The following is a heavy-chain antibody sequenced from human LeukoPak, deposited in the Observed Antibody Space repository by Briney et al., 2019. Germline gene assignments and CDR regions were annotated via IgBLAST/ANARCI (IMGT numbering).Heavy chain of an antibody. CDR2: IKSKTDGGTT. J-gene: IGHJ1*01. CDR3: ARDEQLVLGYFQH. D-gene: IGHD6-13*01. CDR1: GFTFSNAW. V-gene: IGHV3-15*01. Sequence: GGSLRLSCAASGFTFSNAWMSWVRQAPGKGLEWVGRIKSKTDGGTTDYTTPVKGRFTISRDDSKNTLYLQMNSLKTEDTAVYYCARDEQLVLGYFQHWGQGTLVTVSS.